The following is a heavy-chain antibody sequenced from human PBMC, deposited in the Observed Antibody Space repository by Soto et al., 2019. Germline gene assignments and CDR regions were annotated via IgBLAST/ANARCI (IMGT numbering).Heavy chain of an antibody. D-gene: IGHD5-18*01. Sequence: QVQLVQSGAEVKKPGASVKVSCKASGYTFTSYYMHWVRQAPGQGLEWMGIINPSGGSTSYAQKFQGRVNMTRDTSTSTVYMELSSLRSEDTAVYYCARVKHSYGPRRYYYYGMDVWGQGTTVTVSS. CDR2: INPSGGST. CDR1: GYTFTSYY. J-gene: IGHJ6*02. CDR3: ARVKHSYGPRRYYYYGMDV. V-gene: IGHV1-46*01.